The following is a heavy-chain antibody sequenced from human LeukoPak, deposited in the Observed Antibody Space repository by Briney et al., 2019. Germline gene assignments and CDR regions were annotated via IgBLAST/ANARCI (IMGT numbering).Heavy chain of an antibody. D-gene: IGHD2-15*01. Sequence: GGTLRLSCAASGFTFSSYGMSWDRQAPGKGLEWVSAISGSGGSTYYADSVKGRFTISRDNSKNTLYLQMNSLRAEDTAVYYCAQVRDIVVVVSAFDIWGQGTMVTVSS. CDR1: GFTFSSYG. CDR3: AQVRDIVVVVSAFDI. CDR2: ISGSGGST. J-gene: IGHJ3*02. V-gene: IGHV3-23*01.